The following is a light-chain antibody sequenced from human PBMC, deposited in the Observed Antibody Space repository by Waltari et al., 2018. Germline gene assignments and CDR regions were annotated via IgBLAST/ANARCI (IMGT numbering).Light chain of an antibody. CDR2: GAS. CDR1: QGITTY. CDR3: QHYYNFPWT. V-gene: IGKV1D-8*03. J-gene: IGKJ1*01. Sequence: VIWMTQSPSLLSASPGDIVTITCRMSQGITTYLAWYQQKPGRAPDLLIYGASILHSGVPSRFSGSGSGTDFTLTISSLQSEDVATYYCQHYYNFPWTFGQGTKVEIK.